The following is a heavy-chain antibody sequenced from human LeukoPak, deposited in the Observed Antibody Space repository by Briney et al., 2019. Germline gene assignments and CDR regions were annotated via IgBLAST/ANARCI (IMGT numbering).Heavy chain of an antibody. CDR1: VHSITGSY. CDR3: ARVSSHVDYFPWGPKSSYYYALDV. D-gene: IGHD2/OR15-2a*01. V-gene: IGHV4-59*01. CDR2: IYYSGSK. J-gene: IGHJ6*02. Sequence: WETLSLTCSVSVHSITGSYCAWIRQPPGKGLEWIGWIYYSGSKNYRPSLSSRVTISLDSTKNYFSLQLTSVTPADTTMYYCARVSSHVDYFPWGPKSSYYYALDVWGQGTTVSVSS.